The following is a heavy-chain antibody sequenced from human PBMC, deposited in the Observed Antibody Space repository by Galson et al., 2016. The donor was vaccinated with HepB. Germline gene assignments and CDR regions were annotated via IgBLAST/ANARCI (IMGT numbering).Heavy chain of an antibody. CDR1: GFIFGDYY. CDR3: ARDPQLGSLWYFDL. Sequence: SLRLSCAGSGFIFGDYYMIWIRQAPGKGLEWISYISSRSSYTNYADSVKDRFTISRDNAKNSLYLQMNSQSAEDTAVYYCARDPQLGSLWYFDLWGRGTPVTVSS. D-gene: IGHD1-1*01. J-gene: IGHJ2*01. CDR2: ISSRSSYT. V-gene: IGHV3-11*06.